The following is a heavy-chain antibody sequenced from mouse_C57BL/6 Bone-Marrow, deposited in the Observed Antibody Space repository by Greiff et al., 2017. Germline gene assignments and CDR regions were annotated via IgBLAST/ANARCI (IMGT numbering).Heavy chain of an antibody. Sequence: VQLQQPGAELVKPGASVKLSCKASGYTFTSYWMQWVKQRPGQGLEWIGEIDPSDSYTNYNQKFKGKATWTVDTSSSTAYMQLSSLTSEDSAVYYCASGSDYYGSIYVDYWGQGTTLTVSS. V-gene: IGHV1-50*01. D-gene: IGHD1-1*01. J-gene: IGHJ2*01. CDR1: GYTFTSYW. CDR3: ASGSDYYGSIYVDY. CDR2: IDPSDSYT.